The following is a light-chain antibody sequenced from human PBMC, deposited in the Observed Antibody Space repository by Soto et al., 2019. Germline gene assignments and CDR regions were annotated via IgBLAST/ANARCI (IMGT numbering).Light chain of an antibody. CDR2: GAS. Sequence: DIQMTQSPSSVSASVGDRVTSTCRASQGISSWLAWYQQKPGTVPKLLIYGASTLQSGVPFRFSGSGSGTDFTLTISSLQPEDVATYYCQKYNSGLTFSPGTKVDI. CDR3: QKYNSGLT. V-gene: IGKV1-27*01. CDR1: QGISSW. J-gene: IGKJ3*01.